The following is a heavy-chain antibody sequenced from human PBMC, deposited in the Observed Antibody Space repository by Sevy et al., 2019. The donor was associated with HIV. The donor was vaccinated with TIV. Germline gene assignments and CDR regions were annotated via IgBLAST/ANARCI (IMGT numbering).Heavy chain of an antibody. V-gene: IGHV3-13*01. J-gene: IGHJ6*02. CDR2: IRTAGDT. CDR1: GFTLNNYD. Sequence: GGSLRLSCAASGFTLNNYDIHWVRQAPGKGLEWISVIRTAGDTSYQDSVKGRFTISREKAKNHLYLQMNSLRAGDTAVYYCAREVPGSLYGMDVWGQGTTVSVSS. CDR3: AREVPGSLYGMDV. D-gene: IGHD3-10*01.